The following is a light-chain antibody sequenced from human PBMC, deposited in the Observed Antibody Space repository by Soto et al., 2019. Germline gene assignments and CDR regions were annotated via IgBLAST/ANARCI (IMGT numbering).Light chain of an antibody. Sequence: QSALTQPPSASGSPGQSVTISCTGTSSDVGGYNYVSWYQQHPGKAPKLMISEVSKRPSGVPDRFSGSKSGNTASLTVSGLQAEDAADYCCSSFAGNNLLVFGGGTKLTVL. CDR1: SSDVGGYNY. J-gene: IGLJ2*01. CDR2: EVS. CDR3: SSFAGNNLLV. V-gene: IGLV2-8*01.